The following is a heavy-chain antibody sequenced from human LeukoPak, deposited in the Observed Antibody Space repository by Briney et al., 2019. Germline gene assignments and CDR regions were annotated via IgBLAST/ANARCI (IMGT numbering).Heavy chain of an antibody. CDR3: ARRSGTSWFDY. CDR2: INPRSGGT. V-gene: IGHV1-2*02. CDR1: GYTFTANY. D-gene: IGHD2-2*01. J-gene: IGHJ4*02. Sequence: ASVKASCKASGYTFTANYMHWVRQAPGQGLEWMGWINPRSGGTNYGEKFRGRVTMTRDTSITTAYMELSSLRFNDTAVYYCARRSGTSWFDYWGQGTLVTVSS.